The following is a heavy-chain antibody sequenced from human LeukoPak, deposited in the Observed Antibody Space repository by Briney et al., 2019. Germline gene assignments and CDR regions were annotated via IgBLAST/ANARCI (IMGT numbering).Heavy chain of an antibody. J-gene: IGHJ4*02. CDR2: IYHSGST. V-gene: IGHV4-30-2*01. D-gene: IGHD3-3*01. CDR3: ARARGTYDFWSGYVLDY. CDR1: GGSISSSSYY. Sequence: SETLSLTCTVSGGSISSSSYYWSWIRQPPGKGLEWIGYIYHSGSTYYNPSLKSRVTISVDRSKNQFSLKLSSVTAADTAVYYCARARGTYDFWSGYVLDYWGQGTLVTVSS.